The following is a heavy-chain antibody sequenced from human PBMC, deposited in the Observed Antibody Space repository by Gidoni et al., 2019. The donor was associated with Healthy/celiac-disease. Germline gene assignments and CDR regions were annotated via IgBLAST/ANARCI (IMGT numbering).Heavy chain of an antibody. D-gene: IGHD6-19*01. CDR1: GFSLSTSGMC. CDR3: ARSCSSGWSRDHFDY. CDR2: IDWDDDK. Sequence: QVTLRESGPALVKPTQTLTLTCTFSGFSLSTSGMCVSWIRQPPGKALEWLALIDWDDDKYYSTSLKTRLTISKDTSKNQVVLTMTNMDPVDTATYYCARSCSSGWSRDHFDYWGQGTLVTVSS. J-gene: IGHJ4*02. V-gene: IGHV2-70*01.